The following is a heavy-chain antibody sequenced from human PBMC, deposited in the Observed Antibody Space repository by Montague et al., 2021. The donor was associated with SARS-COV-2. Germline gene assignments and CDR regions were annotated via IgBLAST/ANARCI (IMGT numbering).Heavy chain of an antibody. CDR2: VNQSGTT. J-gene: IGHJ3*01. CDR3: ARGRRHVVGPGAGPAGRAWDR. V-gene: IGHV4-34*01. D-gene: IGHD2-15*01. CDR1: GGSFSNYY. Sequence: SETLSLTCAISGGSFSNYYWSWIRQPPGKGLEWIGEVNQSGTTIYNPSVKSGVTISEDTSKNQFYLRLSSVTAADTAVYYCARGRRHVVGPGAGPAGRAWDRGGRGTLVTV.